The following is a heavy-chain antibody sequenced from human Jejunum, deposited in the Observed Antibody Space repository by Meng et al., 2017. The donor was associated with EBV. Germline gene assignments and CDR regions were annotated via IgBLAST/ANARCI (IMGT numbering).Heavy chain of an antibody. V-gene: IGHV4-4*02. CDR2: IAHTGTT. Sequence: QVRLHERVPDLRQLSGPLCLTCTVSCGSIHNNTLWLWVRPAPGKGLEGIGEIAHTGTTHYNPSLKSRVTISLGTSMNQFSLELTSPTPADTAVYYCARDSQYLARGYFDYWGQGALVTVSS. CDR3: ARDSQYLARGYFDY. J-gene: IGHJ4*02. CDR1: CGSIHNNTL. D-gene: IGHD2/OR15-2a*01.